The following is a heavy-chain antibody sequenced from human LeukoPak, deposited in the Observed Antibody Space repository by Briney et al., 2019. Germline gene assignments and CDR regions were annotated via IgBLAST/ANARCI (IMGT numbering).Heavy chain of an antibody. CDR3: ARVLGNWNYLIGYFDY. CDR2: IYYSGST. Sequence: SSETLSLTCTVSGGSISSSSYYWGWIRQPPGKGLEWIGSIYYSGSTDYNPSLKSRVTISLDTSKNQFSLNLSSVTAGDTAVYYCARVLGNWNYLIGYFDYWGQGTLVTVSS. D-gene: IGHD1-7*01. CDR1: GGSISSSSYY. J-gene: IGHJ4*02. V-gene: IGHV4-39*07.